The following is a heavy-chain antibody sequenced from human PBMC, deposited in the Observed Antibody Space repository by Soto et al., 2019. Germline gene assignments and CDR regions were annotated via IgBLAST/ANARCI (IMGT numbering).Heavy chain of an antibody. CDR3: TRDLGSSSTY. CDR1: GFTFSSYS. CDR2: ISSGSITI. V-gene: IGHV3-48*02. J-gene: IGHJ4*02. D-gene: IGHD6-6*01. Sequence: EVQLVESGGGLVQPGGSLRLSCAASGFTFSSYSMNWVRQTPGKVLEWLSYISSGSITIYYADSVKGRFTISRDNAKNSLYLQMNSLRDEDTAVYYCTRDLGSSSTYWGQGTLVTVSS.